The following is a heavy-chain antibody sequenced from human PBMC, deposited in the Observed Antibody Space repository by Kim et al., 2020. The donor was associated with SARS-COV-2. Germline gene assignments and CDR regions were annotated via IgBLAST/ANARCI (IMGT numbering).Heavy chain of an antibody. CDR2: IWYDGGNK. J-gene: IGHJ6*02. CDR1: GFAMSSYG. D-gene: IGHD3-9*01. Sequence: GGSLRLSCAASGFAMSSYGMHWVRQAPGKGLEWVSLIWYDGGNKYYADSVKGRFTISRDNSKNTLYLQMNSLRAEDTAVYYCARDYAGYFKDLDVWGQGTTVTVSS. V-gene: IGHV3-33*01. CDR3: ARDYAGYFKDLDV.